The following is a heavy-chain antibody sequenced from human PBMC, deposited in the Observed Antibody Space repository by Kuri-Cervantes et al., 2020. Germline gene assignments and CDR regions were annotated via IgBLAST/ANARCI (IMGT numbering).Heavy chain of an antibody. CDR2: IIPIFGTA. Sequence: SVKVSCKASGYTFTGYYMHWVRQAPGQGLEWIGGIIPIFGTANYAQKFQGRVTITTDESTSTAYMELSSLRSEDTAVYYCARAVAVAGTGGYYYYYYMDVWGKGTTVTVSS. V-gene: IGHV1-69*05. CDR1: GYTFTGYY. CDR3: ARAVAVAGTGGYYYYYYMDV. D-gene: IGHD6-19*01. J-gene: IGHJ6*03.